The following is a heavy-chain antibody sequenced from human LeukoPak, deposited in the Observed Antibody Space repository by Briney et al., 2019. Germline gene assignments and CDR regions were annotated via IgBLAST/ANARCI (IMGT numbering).Heavy chain of an antibody. D-gene: IGHD6-13*01. CDR3: ARQHSSSWSYYFDY. V-gene: IGHV4-59*08. J-gene: IGHJ4*02. CDR1: GGSISSYY. Sequence: SSETLSLTCTVSGGSISSYYWSWIRQPPGKGLEWIGYIYYSGSTNYNLSLKSRVTISVDTSKNQFSLKLSSVTAPDTAVYYCARQHSSSWSYYFDYWGQGSLVTVSS. CDR2: IYYSGST.